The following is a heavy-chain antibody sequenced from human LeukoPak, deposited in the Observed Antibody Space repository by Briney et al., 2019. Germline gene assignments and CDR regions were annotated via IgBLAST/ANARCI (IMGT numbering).Heavy chain of an antibody. CDR2: INTDGTVT. CDR3: ATKQWLAPPPDS. J-gene: IGHJ4*02. CDR1: GFTFSKYW. V-gene: IGHV3-74*01. D-gene: IGHD6-19*01. Sequence: GGSLRLSCAASGFTFSKYWMLWVRQAPGKGLESVSQINTDGTVTTYADSVKARFTVSRDNADNTMFLQMNSVRDEDTGVYFCATKQWLAPPPDSWGQGTPVTVSS.